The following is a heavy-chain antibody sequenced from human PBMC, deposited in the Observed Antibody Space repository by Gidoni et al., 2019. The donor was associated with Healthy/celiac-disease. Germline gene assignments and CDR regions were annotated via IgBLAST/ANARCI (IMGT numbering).Heavy chain of an antibody. CDR1: GFTFSSYW. CDR2: INSDGSST. CDR3: ARGRGYCTNGVCYHHGWFDP. Sequence: EVQLVESGGGLVQPGGSLRLSCAASGFTFSSYWMHWVRQAPGKGLVWVSRINSDGSSTSYADSVKGRFTISRDNAKNTLYLQMNSLRAEDTAVYYCARGRGYCTNGVCYHHGWFDPWGQGTLVTVSS. J-gene: IGHJ5*02. V-gene: IGHV3-74*01. D-gene: IGHD2-8*01.